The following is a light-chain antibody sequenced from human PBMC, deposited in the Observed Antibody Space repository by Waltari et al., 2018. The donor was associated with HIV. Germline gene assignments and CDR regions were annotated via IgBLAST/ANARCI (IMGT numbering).Light chain of an antibody. Sequence: DIQMTQSPSSLSASVGDRVTITCRASQSISSYLNWYQQKPGKAPKLLIYAASSLQSGVPSRFSGSGSGTDFTLTISSLQLEDCASYYCQQSYRTPWTFGQGTKVEIK. CDR3: QQSYRTPWT. CDR2: AAS. J-gene: IGKJ1*01. CDR1: QSISSY. V-gene: IGKV1-39*01.